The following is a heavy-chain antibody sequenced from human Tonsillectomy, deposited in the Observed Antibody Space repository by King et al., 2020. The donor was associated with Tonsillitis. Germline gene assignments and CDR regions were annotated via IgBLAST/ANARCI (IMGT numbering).Heavy chain of an antibody. V-gene: IGHV3-74*01. CDR2: INSAGSST. Sequence: VQLVESGGGLVQPGGSLRLSCAASGFTFSSYWMHWVRQAPGKGLVWVSRINSAGSSTSYADSVKGRFTISRDNAKNTLYLQMNSLRAEDTAVYYCARAGYGDYGPYYYYMDVWGKGTTVTVSS. CDR3: ARAGYGDYGPYYYYMDV. J-gene: IGHJ6*03. D-gene: IGHD4-17*01. CDR1: GFTFSSYW.